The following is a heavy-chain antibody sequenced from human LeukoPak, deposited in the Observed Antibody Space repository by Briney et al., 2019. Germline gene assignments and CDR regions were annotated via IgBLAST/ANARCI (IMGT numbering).Heavy chain of an antibody. V-gene: IGHV3-23*01. CDR2: ISGSGGST. CDR3: AKDLQKYSSSGFDY. J-gene: IGHJ4*02. CDR1: GYTFNSYA. D-gene: IGHD6-6*01. Sequence: GGSLRLSCAASGYTFNSYAMNWVRQAPGKGLEWVSGISGSGGSTYYADSVKGRFTISRDNSKNTLYLQMNSLRAEDTAVYYCAKDLQKYSSSGFDYWGQGTLVTVSS.